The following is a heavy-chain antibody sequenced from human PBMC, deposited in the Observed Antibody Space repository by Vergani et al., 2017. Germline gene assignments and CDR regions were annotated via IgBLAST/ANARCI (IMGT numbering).Heavy chain of an antibody. J-gene: IGHJ4*02. CDR3: ARDGAYYCGYGSFYLFDY. Sequence: QVQLVQSGPEVKRPGASVKVPCKTSGYTFFLYGVNWIRRAPGQGLERLGWFRADTGDTKYSERLQDRVTLTTDSSTNTAYMELRSLKSDDTALYYCARDGAYYCGYGSFYLFDYWGQGTLVTVSS. D-gene: IGHD3-10*01. CDR2: FRADTGDT. V-gene: IGHV1-18*04. CDR1: GYTFFLYG.